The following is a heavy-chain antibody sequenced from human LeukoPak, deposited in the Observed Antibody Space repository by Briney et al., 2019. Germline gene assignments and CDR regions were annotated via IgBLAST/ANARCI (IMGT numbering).Heavy chain of an antibody. D-gene: IGHD6-13*01. CDR1: GFTFSSYS. CDR2: ISSSSSYI. V-gene: IGHV3-21*01. J-gene: IGHJ4*02. Sequence: PGGSLRLSCAASGFTFSSYSMNWVRQAPGKGLEWVSSISSSSSYIYYADSVKGRFTISRDSAKNSLYLQMNSLRAEDTAVYCCARYSSSWTIFDYWGQGTLVTVSS. CDR3: ARYSSSWTIFDY.